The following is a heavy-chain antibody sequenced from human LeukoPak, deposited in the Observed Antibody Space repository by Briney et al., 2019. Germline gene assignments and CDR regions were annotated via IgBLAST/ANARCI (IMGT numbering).Heavy chain of an antibody. Sequence: SETLSLTCAVYGGPFSGYYWSWIRQPPGKGLEWIGEINHSGSTNYNPSLKSRVTISVDTSKNQFSLKLSSVTAADTAVYYCARAQRDSGLARRAPNWFDPWGQGTLVTVSS. CDR1: GGPFSGYY. J-gene: IGHJ5*02. D-gene: IGHD6-19*01. V-gene: IGHV4-34*01. CDR3: ARAQRDSGLARRAPNWFDP. CDR2: INHSGST.